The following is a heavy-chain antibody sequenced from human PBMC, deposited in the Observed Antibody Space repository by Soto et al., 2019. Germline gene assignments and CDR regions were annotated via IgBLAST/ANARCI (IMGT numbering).Heavy chain of an antibody. J-gene: IGHJ4*02. CDR1: GFILSDCA. Sequence: GGSLRLSCATSGFILSDCAMNWVRQAPGKGLEWVSYISSSSSVIDYADSVKGRFTISRDNAKNSLYLQMNSLRAEDTAVYYCVRDLIMITFGGALGYWGQGTLVTVSS. CDR3: VRDLIMITFGGALGY. D-gene: IGHD3-16*01. CDR2: ISSSSSVI. V-gene: IGHV3-48*04.